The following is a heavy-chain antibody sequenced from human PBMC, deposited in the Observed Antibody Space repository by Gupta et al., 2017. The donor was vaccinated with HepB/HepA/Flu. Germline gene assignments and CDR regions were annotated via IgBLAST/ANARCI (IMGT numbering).Heavy chain of an antibody. CDR1: GGTFSSYA. V-gene: IGHV1-69*01. CDR3: ARENNWNENGVFDY. Sequence: QVQLVQSGAELKKPGSSVKVSCKASGGTFSSYAIRWVRQAPGQVLEWMGGIIPSFGTANYAQKFQGRVTITADESTSTAYMELSSLRSEDTAVDYCARENNWNENGVFDYWGQGTLVTVSS. D-gene: IGHD1-1*01. J-gene: IGHJ4*02. CDR2: IIPSFGTA.